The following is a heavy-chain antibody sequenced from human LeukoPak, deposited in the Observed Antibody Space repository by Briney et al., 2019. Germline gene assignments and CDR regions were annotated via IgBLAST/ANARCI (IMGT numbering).Heavy chain of an antibody. CDR2: IYYSGST. D-gene: IGHD3-22*01. Sequence: PSETLSLTCTVSGGSISSYYWSWIRQPPGKGLEWIGYIYYSGSTNYNPSLKSRVTISVDTSKNQFSLKLSSVTAADTAVYYCARASHYDSSGYYVDYWGQGTLVTVSS. CDR1: GGSISSYY. J-gene: IGHJ4*02. V-gene: IGHV4-59*01. CDR3: ARASHYDSSGYYVDY.